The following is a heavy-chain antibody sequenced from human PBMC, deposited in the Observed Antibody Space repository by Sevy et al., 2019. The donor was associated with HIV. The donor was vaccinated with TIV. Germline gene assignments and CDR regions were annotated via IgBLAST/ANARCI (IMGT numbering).Heavy chain of an antibody. CDR1: GGSFSGYY. CDR2: INHSGST. Sequence: SETLSLTCAVYGGSFSGYYWSWIRQPPGKGLEWIGEINHSGSTNYNPSLKSRVTISVDTSKNQFSLKLSSVTAADTAVYYCARARRLRYHDYWGQGTLVTVSS. CDR3: ARARRLRYHDY. J-gene: IGHJ4*02. D-gene: IGHD5-12*01. V-gene: IGHV4-34*01.